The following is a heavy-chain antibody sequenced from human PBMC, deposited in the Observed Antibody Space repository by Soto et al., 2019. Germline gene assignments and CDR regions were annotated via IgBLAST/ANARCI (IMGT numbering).Heavy chain of an antibody. CDR3: HVGPSIAARRPRRGYFRMDV. J-gene: IGHJ6*02. CDR2: ISAYKGNT. D-gene: IGHD6-6*01. Sequence: QVPLVQSGAEVKKPGASVKVSCKASGYTFTSYGIIWVRQAPGQGLEWMGWISAYKGNTNYAQKLQGRVTMTTDTATSPADIAERRLGTDGTAVGYCHVGPSIAARRPRRGYFRMDVWGQGTTVTVSS. V-gene: IGHV1-18*04. CDR1: GYTFTSYG.